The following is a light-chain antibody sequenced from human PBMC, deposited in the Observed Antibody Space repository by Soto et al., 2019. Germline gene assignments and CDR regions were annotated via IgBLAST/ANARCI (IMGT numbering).Light chain of an antibody. Sequence: QSALTQPASVSGSPGPSITISCTGTSSDVGSYNYVSWYQQHPGKAPKLMIYDVSNRPSGVSNRFSGSKSGNTASLTISGLQAEDEADYYCSSYTSSSHVVFGGGTKLTVL. CDR2: DVS. J-gene: IGLJ2*01. CDR1: SSDVGSYNY. CDR3: SSYTSSSHVV. V-gene: IGLV2-14*01.